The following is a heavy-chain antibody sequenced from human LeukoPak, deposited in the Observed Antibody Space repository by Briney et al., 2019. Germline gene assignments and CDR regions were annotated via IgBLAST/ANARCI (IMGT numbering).Heavy chain of an antibody. V-gene: IGHV3-9*01. CDR1: GFTFDDYA. Sequence: GGSLRLSCAASGFTFDDYAMHWVRQAPGKGLEWVSGISWNSGCIGYADSVKGRVTISRDNAKNSLYLQMNSLRAEDTALYYCAKDSNYYDSSGYFDYWGQGTLVTVSS. CDR2: ISWNSGCI. D-gene: IGHD3-22*01. CDR3: AKDSNYYDSSGYFDY. J-gene: IGHJ4*02.